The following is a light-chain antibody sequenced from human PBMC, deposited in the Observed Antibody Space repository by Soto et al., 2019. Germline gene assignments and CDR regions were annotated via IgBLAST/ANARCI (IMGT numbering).Light chain of an antibody. CDR1: QSVSNW. CDR2: KAS. J-gene: IGKJ1*01. Sequence: DIQMTQSPSTLSASVGARVIITCRASQSVSNWLAWYQQRPGKAPKLLIYKASTLGGGVPSRFSGSGSGTEFTFTISSLQPDDFATYYCQQYNTYSRTFGPGTKVEIK. CDR3: QQYNTYSRT. V-gene: IGKV1-5*03.